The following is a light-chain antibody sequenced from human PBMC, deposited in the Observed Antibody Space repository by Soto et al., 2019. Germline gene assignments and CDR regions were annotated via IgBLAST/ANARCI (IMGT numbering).Light chain of an antibody. J-gene: IGLJ3*02. CDR3: CSDAGTRV. Sequence: QSALTQPASVSGSPGQSITISCTGTSSDVGSYNLVSWYQQHPGKAPKLMIYEGSKRPSGVSNRFSGSKSGNTASLTISGLHAEDEADYYCCSDAGTRVFGGGTKLTVL. CDR1: SSDVGSYNL. CDR2: EGS. V-gene: IGLV2-23*01.